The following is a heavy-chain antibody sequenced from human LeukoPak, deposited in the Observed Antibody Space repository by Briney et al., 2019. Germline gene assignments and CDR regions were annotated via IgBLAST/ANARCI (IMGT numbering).Heavy chain of an antibody. CDR3: AKNPYEYDFDH. J-gene: IGHJ4*02. Sequence: ASVKVSCTTSGYSFTGYYMHWVRQAPGQGLEWMGSINPSSSDTNYAQKFQGRVTMTRDTSISTAYMELSRLTSDDTAVYYCAKNPYEYDFDHWGQGTLVTVSS. CDR2: INPSSSDT. V-gene: IGHV1-2*02. CDR1: GYSFTGYY. D-gene: IGHD5-12*01.